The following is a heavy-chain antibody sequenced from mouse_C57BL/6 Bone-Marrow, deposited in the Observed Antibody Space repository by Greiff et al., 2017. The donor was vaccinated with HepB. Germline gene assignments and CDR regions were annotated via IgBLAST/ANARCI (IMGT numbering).Heavy chain of an antibody. CDR3: ARNLLWYPYFDY. J-gene: IGHJ2*01. CDR1: GYTFTSYW. Sequence: VKLQQPGAELVMPGASVKLSCKASGYTFTSYWMHWVKQRPGQGLEWIGEIDPSDSYTNYNQKFKGKSTLTVDKSSSTAYMQLSSLTSEDSAVYYCARNLLWYPYFDYWGQGTTLTVSS. CDR2: IDPSDSYT. D-gene: IGHD2-1*01. V-gene: IGHV1-69*01.